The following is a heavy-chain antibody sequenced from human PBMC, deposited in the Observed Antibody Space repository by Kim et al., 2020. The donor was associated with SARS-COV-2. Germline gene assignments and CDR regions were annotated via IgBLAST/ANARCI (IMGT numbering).Heavy chain of an antibody. V-gene: IGHV4-39*01. CDR2: IYYSGST. Sequence: SQTLSLTCTVSGGSISSSSYYWGWIRQPPGKGLEWIGSIYYSGSTYYNPSLKSRVTISVDTSKNQFSLKLSSVTAADTAVYYCARDNGSGFFDPWGQGTL. D-gene: IGHD3-10*01. CDR1: GGSISSSSYY. CDR3: ARDNGSGFFDP. J-gene: IGHJ5*02.